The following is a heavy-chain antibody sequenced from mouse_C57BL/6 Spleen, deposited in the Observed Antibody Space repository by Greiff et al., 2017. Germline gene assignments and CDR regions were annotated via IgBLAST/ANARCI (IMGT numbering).Heavy chain of an antibody. J-gene: IGHJ4*01. D-gene: IGHD4-1*01. CDR2: IYPGSGNT. CDR1: GYSFTSYY. V-gene: IGHV1-66*01. CDR3: ARANWEVGMDY. Sequence: QVQLQQSGPELVQPGASVKISCKASGYSFTSYYIHWVKQRPGQGLEWIGWIYPGSGNTKYNEKFKGKATLTADTSSSTAYMQLRSLTSEDTAVYYCARANWEVGMDYWGQGTSVTVSS.